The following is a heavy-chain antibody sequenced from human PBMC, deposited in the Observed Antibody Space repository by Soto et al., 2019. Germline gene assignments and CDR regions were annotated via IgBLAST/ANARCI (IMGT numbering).Heavy chain of an antibody. CDR2: ISYDGSNK. J-gene: IGHJ6*02. V-gene: IGHV3-30*18. Sequence: PGGSLRLSCAASGFTFSSYGMHWVRQAPGKGLEWVAVISYDGSNKYYADSVKGRFTISRDNSKNTLYLQMNSLRAEDTAVYYSAKHLIRGVNYYYYGMDVWGQGTTVTVSS. CDR3: AKHLIRGVNYYYYGMDV. CDR1: GFTFSSYG. D-gene: IGHD3-10*01.